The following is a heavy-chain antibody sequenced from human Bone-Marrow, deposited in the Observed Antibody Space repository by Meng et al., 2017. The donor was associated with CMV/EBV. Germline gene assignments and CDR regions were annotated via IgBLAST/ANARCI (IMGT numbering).Heavy chain of an antibody. J-gene: IGHJ5*02. CDR1: GFTFSSYS. Sequence: ESLKISCAASGFTFSSYSMNWVRQPPGKGLEWIGSIYHSGSTYYNPSLKSRVTISVDTSKNQFSLKLSSVTAADTAVYYCATAQGVYSSSWPGSWFDPWGQGTLVTVSS. CDR3: ATAQGVYSSSWPGSWFDP. D-gene: IGHD6-13*01. CDR2: IYHSGST. V-gene: IGHV4-38-2*01.